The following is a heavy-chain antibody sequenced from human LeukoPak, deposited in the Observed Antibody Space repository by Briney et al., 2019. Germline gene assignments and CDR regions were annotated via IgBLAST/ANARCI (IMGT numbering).Heavy chain of an antibody. CDR2: MNQDGSEK. J-gene: IGHJ4*02. CDR3: ATDWYNIFDY. CDR1: GFTFSTYW. D-gene: IGHD1-14*01. Sequence: GGSLRLSYAASGFTFSTYWMNWVRQAPGKGLEWVAKMNQDGSEKYYVDSVKGRFTISRDNAKNSLYLQMNSLRAEDTAVYYCATDWYNIFDYWGQGTLVTVSS. V-gene: IGHV3-7*01.